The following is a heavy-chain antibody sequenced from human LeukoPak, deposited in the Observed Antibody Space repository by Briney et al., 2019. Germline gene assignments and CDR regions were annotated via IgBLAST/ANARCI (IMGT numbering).Heavy chain of an antibody. CDR2: IYYSGST. J-gene: IGHJ4*02. CDR1: GGSISSGGYY. CDR3: ARVEATVTIGVVDY. Sequence: SETLSLTCTVSGGSISSGGYYWSWIRQHPGKGLEWIGYIYYSGSTYYNPSLKSRVTISVDTSKNQFSLKLSSVTAADTAVYYCARVEATVTIGVVDYWGQGTLVTVSS. D-gene: IGHD4-17*01. V-gene: IGHV4-31*03.